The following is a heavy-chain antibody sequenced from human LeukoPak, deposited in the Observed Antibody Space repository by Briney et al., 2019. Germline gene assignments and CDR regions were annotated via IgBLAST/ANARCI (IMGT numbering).Heavy chain of an antibody. D-gene: IGHD2-2*02. Sequence: SETLSLTCTRSGFSISSYYWSWIRQPAGKGLEWIGRIYTSGSTNYNPSLKSRVTMSVDTSKNQFSLKLSSVTAADTAVYYCAREIYCSSTSCYSENWFDPWGQGTLVTVSS. CDR2: IYTSGST. CDR1: GFSISSYY. J-gene: IGHJ5*02. V-gene: IGHV4-4*07. CDR3: AREIYCSSTSCYSENWFDP.